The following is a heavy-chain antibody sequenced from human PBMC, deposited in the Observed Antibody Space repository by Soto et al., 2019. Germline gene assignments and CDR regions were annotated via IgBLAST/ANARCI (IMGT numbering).Heavy chain of an antibody. V-gene: IGHV2-5*01. Sequence: SGPTLVNPTQTLTLTCTFSGFSLSTSGVGVGWIRQPPGKALEWLALIYWNDDKRYSPSLKSRLTITKDTSKNQVVLTMTNMDPVDTATYYCAHSGDDILTGYYYYYYGMDVWGQGTTVTVSS. D-gene: IGHD3-9*01. CDR2: IYWNDDK. CDR3: AHSGDDILTGYYYYYYGMDV. CDR1: GFSLSTSGVG. J-gene: IGHJ6*02.